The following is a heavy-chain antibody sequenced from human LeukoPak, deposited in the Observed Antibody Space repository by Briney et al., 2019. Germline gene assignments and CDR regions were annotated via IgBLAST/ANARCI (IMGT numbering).Heavy chain of an antibody. J-gene: IGHJ4*02. CDR3: ATSARTYLGSSLDY. Sequence: GGSLRLSCAVSGFKFSSYWMNWVRQVPGKGLMWVAHINTNGDSANYADSVKGRFTISRDNAKNTLYLQMNSLRAEDTALYYCATSARTYLGSSLDYWGQGTLVTVSS. CDR1: GFKFSSYW. D-gene: IGHD2-15*01. V-gene: IGHV3-74*01. CDR2: INTNGDSA.